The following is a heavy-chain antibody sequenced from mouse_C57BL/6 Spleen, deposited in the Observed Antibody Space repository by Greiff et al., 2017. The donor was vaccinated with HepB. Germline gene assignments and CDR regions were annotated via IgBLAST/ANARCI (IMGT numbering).Heavy chain of an antibody. D-gene: IGHD3-3*01. CDR1: GYAFSSSW. V-gene: IGHV1-82*01. Sequence: VNVVESGPELVKPGASVKISCKASGYAFSSSWMNWVKQRPGKGLEWIGRIYPGDGDTNYNGKFKGKATLTADKSSSTAYMQLSSLTSEDSAVYFCASRAGVIFDYWGQGTTLTVSS. CDR3: ASRAGVIFDY. J-gene: IGHJ2*01. CDR2: IYPGDGDT.